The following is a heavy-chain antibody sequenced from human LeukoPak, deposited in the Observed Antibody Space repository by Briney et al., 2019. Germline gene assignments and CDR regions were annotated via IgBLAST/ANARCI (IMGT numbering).Heavy chain of an antibody. V-gene: IGHV4-59*12. CDR2: IYYSGST. CDR1: GGSISSYY. J-gene: IGHJ4*02. D-gene: IGHD3-3*01. CDR3: ARFHYDFWSGTQGDY. Sequence: SETLSLTCTVSGGSISSYYWSWIRQPPGKGLEWIGYIYYSGSTNYNPSLKSRVTISVDTSKNQFSLKLSSVTAADTAVYYCARFHYDFWSGTQGDYWGQGTLVTVSS.